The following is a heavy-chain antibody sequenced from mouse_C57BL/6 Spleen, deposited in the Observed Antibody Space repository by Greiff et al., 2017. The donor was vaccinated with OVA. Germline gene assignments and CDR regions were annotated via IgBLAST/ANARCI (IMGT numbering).Heavy chain of an antibody. V-gene: IGHV5-17*01. D-gene: IGHD1-1*01. CDR2: ISSGSSTI. J-gene: IGHJ2*01. Sequence: EVKLVESGGGLVKPGGSLKLSCAASGFTFSDYGMHWVRQAPEKGLEWVAYISSGSSTIYYADTVKGRFTISRDNAKNTLFLQRTSLRSEDTAMYYCAREGAYYYGSSYFDYWGQGTTLTVSS. CDR1: GFTFSDYG. CDR3: AREGAYYYGSSYFDY.